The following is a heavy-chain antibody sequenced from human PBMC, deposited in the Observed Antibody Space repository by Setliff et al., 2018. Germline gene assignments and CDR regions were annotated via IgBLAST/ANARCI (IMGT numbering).Heavy chain of an antibody. CDR1: GDSISSGNW. CDR3: ARMSGFQYMDV. V-gene: IGHV4-4*02. Sequence: SETLSLTCAVSGDSISSGNWWSWVRQPPEKGLEWIGEINHSGSTNYNPSLKSRVTISLDTSNNQFSLSLSSVTAADTAVYYCARMSGFQYMDVWGKGTTVTVSS. D-gene: IGHD3-3*01. CDR2: INHSGST. J-gene: IGHJ6*03.